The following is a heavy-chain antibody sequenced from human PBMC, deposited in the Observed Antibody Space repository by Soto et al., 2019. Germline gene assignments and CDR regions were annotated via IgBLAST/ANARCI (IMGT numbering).Heavy chain of an antibody. CDR3: ARTYCSSTSCYTAFDI. V-gene: IGHV1-3*01. J-gene: IGHJ3*02. D-gene: IGHD2-2*02. CDR2: INAGNGNT. Sequence: ASLKVSCKASGYTFTSYAMHWVRQAPGQRLEWMGWINAGNGNTKYSQKFQGRVTITRDTSASTAYMELSSLRSEDTAVYYCARTYCSSTSCYTAFDIWGQGTMVTVSS. CDR1: GYTFTSYA.